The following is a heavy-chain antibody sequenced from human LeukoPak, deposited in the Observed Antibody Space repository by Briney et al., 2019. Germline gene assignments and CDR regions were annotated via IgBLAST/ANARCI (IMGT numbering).Heavy chain of an antibody. V-gene: IGHV4-39*01. CDR1: GGSISSSSYY. CDR3: ARLGIIAVAGPYFDY. D-gene: IGHD6-19*01. J-gene: IGHJ4*02. CDR2: IYYSGGT. Sequence: KPSETLSLTYTVSGGSISSSSYYWGWIRQPPGKGLEWIGSIYYSGGTYYNPSLKSRVTISVDTSKNQFSLKLSSVTAADTAAYYCARLGIIAVAGPYFDYWGQGTLVTVSS.